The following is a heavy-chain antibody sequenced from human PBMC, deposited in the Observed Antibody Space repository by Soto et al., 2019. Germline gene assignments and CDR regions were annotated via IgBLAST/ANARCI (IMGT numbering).Heavy chain of an antibody. CDR2: ISYDGSNK. V-gene: IGHV3-30*18. Sequence: QVQLVESGGGVVQPGRSLRLSCAASGFTFSSYGMHWVRQAPGKGLEWVAVISYDGSNKYYADSVKGRFTISRDNSKNALYLQMNSLRAEDTAVYYCAKALGGYDYYYYYGMDFWGQGTTVTVSS. CDR1: GFTFSSYG. CDR3: AKALGGYDYYYYYGMDF. D-gene: IGHD5-12*01. J-gene: IGHJ6*02.